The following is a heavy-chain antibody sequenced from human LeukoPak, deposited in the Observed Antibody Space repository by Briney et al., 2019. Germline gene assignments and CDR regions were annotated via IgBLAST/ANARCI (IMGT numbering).Heavy chain of an antibody. V-gene: IGHV3-66*01. Sequence: GGSLRLSCAVSGFTVGSIHMAWVRQAPGKGLEWVSVIYNGDNTNYGDSVRGRFTISRDNSKNSLYLQMNSLRAEDTAVYYCARASQWLAFDYWGQGTLVTVSS. CDR1: GFTVGSIH. J-gene: IGHJ4*02. CDR3: ARASQWLAFDY. D-gene: IGHD6-19*01. CDR2: IYNGDNT.